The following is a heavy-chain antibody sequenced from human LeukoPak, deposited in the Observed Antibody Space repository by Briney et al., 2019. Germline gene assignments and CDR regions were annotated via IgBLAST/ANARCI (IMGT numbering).Heavy chain of an antibody. CDR1: GFTFSDYY. V-gene: IGHV3-11*04. J-gene: IGHJ4*02. Sequence: GGSLRLSCAASGFTFSDYYMSWIRQAPGKGLEWVSYISSSGSTIYYADSVKGRFTISRDNSKNTLYLQMNSLRAEDTAVYYCARDWIAVAGTGFDYWGQGTLVTVSS. CDR3: ARDWIAVAGTGFDY. CDR2: ISSSGSTI. D-gene: IGHD6-19*01.